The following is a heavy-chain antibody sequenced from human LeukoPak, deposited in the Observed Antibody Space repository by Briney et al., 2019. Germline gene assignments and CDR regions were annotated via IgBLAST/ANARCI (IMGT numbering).Heavy chain of an antibody. Sequence: SQTLSLTCTVSGGSVRRGNYYWTWIRQPAGSGLEWIGRIYTSGTTDYNPSLRTRVTISVDASRNQFSLNLSSVTAADTAVYYCARVELSGSGSYPFDYWGQGTLVTVSS. CDR2: IYTSGTT. V-gene: IGHV4-61*02. CDR1: GGSVRRGNYY. J-gene: IGHJ4*02. CDR3: ARVELSGSGSYPFDY. D-gene: IGHD3-10*01.